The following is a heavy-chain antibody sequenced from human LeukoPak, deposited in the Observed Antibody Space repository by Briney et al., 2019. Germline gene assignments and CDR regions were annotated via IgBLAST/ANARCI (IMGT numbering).Heavy chain of an antibody. D-gene: IGHD6-13*01. CDR3: ASTAAAGPLLFDY. CDR1: GGTFSSYA. CDR2: IIPIFGTA. J-gene: IGHJ4*02. V-gene: IGHV1-69*13. Sequence: ASVKVSCKASGGTFSSYAISWVRQAPGQGLEWMGGIIPIFGTANYAQKFQGRVTITADESTSTAYMGLSSLRSEDTAVYYCASTAAAGPLLFDYWGQGTLVTVSS.